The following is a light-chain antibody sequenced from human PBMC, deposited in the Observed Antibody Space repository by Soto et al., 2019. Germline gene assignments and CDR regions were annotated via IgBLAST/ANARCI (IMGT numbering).Light chain of an antibody. Sequence: QSVLTQPPSSSASPGESARLTCTLPSDINVCSYNIYWYQQKPGSPPRYLLYYYSDSDKGQGSGVPSRFSGSKDASANTGILLISGLQSEDEADYYCMIWPSNAPYVFGTGTKVTVL. J-gene: IGLJ1*01. CDR1: SDINVCSYN. CDR2: YYSDSDK. CDR3: MIWPSNAPYV. V-gene: IGLV5-37*01.